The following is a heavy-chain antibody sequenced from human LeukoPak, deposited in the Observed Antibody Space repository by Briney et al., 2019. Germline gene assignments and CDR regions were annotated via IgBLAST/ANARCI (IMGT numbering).Heavy chain of an antibody. CDR2: ISWNSGSI. V-gene: IGHV3-9*01. Sequence: GGSLRLSCAASGFTFDDYAMHWVRQAPGKGLEWVSGISWNSGSIGYADSVKGRFTISRDNAKNSLYLQMSSLRAEDTALYYCAKDLTYSSSWYELDYWGQGTLVTVSS. J-gene: IGHJ4*02. CDR3: AKDLTYSSSWYELDY. D-gene: IGHD6-13*01. CDR1: GFTFDDYA.